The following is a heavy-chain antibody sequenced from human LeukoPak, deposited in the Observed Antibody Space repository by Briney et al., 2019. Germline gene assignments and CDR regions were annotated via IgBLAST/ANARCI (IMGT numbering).Heavy chain of an antibody. J-gene: IGHJ4*02. CDR2: ISSEGSNT. Sequence: PGGSLCLSCAASGFPFSSYWMHWVRQDPGKGLVWVSRISSEGSNTTYADSVKGRFTVSRDNAKNILYLQMNSLRAEDTAVYFCARAGRSGSGTHIPDWGQGTLVTVS. D-gene: IGHD3-10*01. V-gene: IGHV3-74*01. CDR1: GFPFSSYW. CDR3: ARAGRSGSGTHIPD.